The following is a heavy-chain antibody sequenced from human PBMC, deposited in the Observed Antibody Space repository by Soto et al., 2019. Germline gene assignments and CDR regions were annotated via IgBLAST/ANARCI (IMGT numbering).Heavy chain of an antibody. Sequence: QVQVVQSGVEVRRPGSSVKVSCKASGDTFKNCVISWVRQAPGQGLEWKGGVIPLFGTTDFAQRVQGRLTITTDESTTTAYMELSRRRSEDPATYSGAPELGFGEGSVVWGQGTTVIVSS. CDR3: APELGFGEGSVV. CDR1: GDTFKNCV. D-gene: IGHD3-10*01. V-gene: IGHV1-69*01. CDR2: VIPLFGTT. J-gene: IGHJ6*02.